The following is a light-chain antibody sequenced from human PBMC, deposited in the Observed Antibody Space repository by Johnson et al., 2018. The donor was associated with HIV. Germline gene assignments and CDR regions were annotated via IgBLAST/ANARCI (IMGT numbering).Light chain of an antibody. Sequence: HSVLSQPPSVSAAPGQKVTISCSGSSSNIGNNYVSWYQQLPGTAPKLLIYDNNKRPSGIRDRFSGSKSGTSATLGITGLQTGDAADYYCGTWDSILSAYVIGTGTKVTVL. V-gene: IGLV1-51*01. CDR1: SSNIGNNY. CDR2: DNN. CDR3: GTWDSILSAYV. J-gene: IGLJ1*01.